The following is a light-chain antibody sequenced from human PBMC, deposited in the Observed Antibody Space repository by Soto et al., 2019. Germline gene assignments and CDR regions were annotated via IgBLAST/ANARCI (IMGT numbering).Light chain of an antibody. V-gene: IGKV3-15*01. Sequence: ETMMTQSPDTLSVSLGERATLSCRASQSLRSSLAWYQQKPGQAPRLLIYDASTRATGIPARFSGSGSGTEFTLTISSLQPDDFATYYCQQYTNYPWTFGQGTKVDIK. CDR3: QQYTNYPWT. CDR2: DAS. J-gene: IGKJ1*01. CDR1: QSLRSS.